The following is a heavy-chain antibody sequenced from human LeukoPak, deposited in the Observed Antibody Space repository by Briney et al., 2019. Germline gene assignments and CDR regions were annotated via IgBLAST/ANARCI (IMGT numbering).Heavy chain of an antibody. CDR2: ISWNSGSI. V-gene: IGHV3-9*01. J-gene: IGHJ4*02. D-gene: IGHD3-22*01. CDR3: AKDASPVYDSSGYYYDY. CDR1: GFTFDDYA. Sequence: GGFLRLSCAASGFTFDDYAMHWVRQAPGKGLEWVSGISWNSGSIGYADSVKGRFTISRDNAKNSLYLQMNSLRAEDTALYYCAKDASPVYDSSGYYYDYWGQGTLVTVSS.